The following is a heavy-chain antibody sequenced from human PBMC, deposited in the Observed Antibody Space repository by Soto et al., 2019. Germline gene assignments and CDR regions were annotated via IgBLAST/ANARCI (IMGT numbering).Heavy chain of an antibody. CDR1: GFTFSEHY. J-gene: IGHJ4*02. CDR3: TRVRLGSSRSSDY. CDR2: IKNKANSYTT. V-gene: IGHV3-72*01. Sequence: EVQLVESGGGLVQPEGSLRLSCADSGFTFSEHYVDWVRQAPGKGLEWVGRIKNKANSYTTEYAAHVKGRLIISRDDSKNSVFVNSNRQKNADTAVFYYTRVRLGSSRSSDYWGEVVLVSVSS. D-gene: IGHD6-19*01.